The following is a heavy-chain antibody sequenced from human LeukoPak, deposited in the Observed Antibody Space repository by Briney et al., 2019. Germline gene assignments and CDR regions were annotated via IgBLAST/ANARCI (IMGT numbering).Heavy chain of an antibody. CDR1: GCSFTSYW. J-gene: IGHJ3*02. V-gene: IGHV5-51*01. Sequence: GESLKISCKGSGCSFTSYWIGWVRQMPGKGLEWMGIIYPGDSDTRYSPSFQGQVTISADKSISTAYLQWSSLKASDTAMYYCARGGIAAAGTMKDAFDIWGQGTMVTVSS. CDR3: ARGGIAAAGTMKDAFDI. CDR2: IYPGDSDT. D-gene: IGHD6-13*01.